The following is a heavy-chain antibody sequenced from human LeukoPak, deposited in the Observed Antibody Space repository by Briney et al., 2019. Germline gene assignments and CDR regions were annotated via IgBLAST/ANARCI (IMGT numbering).Heavy chain of an antibody. CDR1: GFTFSSYA. CDR3: ARLAAAPNYYYMDV. CDR2: ISYDGSNK. V-gene: IGHV3-30*01. J-gene: IGHJ6*03. D-gene: IGHD6-13*01. Sequence: PGRSLRLSCAAYGFTFSSYAMLWVRQAPGKGLEWVAVISYDGSNKYYADSVKGRFTISRDNSKNTLYLQMNSLRAEDTAVYYCARLAAAPNYYYMDVWGKGTTVTDSS.